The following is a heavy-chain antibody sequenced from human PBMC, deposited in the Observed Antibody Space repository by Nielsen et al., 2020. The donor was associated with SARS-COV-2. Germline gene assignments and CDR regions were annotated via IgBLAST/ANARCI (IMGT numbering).Heavy chain of an antibody. CDR3: ARSGTLDI. CDR2: TTSSGLSI. V-gene: IGHV3-48*03. Sequence: SCVASGFTFSSYEMSWVRQAPGKGLEWVSYTTSSGLSIYYADSVKGRFTISRDGAKNSLYLQMKSLRVEDTALYYCARSGTLDIWGQGTMVTVSS. D-gene: IGHD1-26*01. J-gene: IGHJ3*02. CDR1: GFTFSSYE.